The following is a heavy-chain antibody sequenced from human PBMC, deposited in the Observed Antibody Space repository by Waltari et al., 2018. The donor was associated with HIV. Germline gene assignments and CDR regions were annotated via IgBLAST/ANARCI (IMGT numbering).Heavy chain of an antibody. CDR2: LSSDGTEK. D-gene: IGHD3-10*01. V-gene: IGHV3-30*01. CDR3: ARSASVNYYQDPADT. Sequence: QVQLVESGGGVVQPGGSLRLSCTASGFTFSDYAMHWVRQVPGKGLVWVAVLSSDGTEKYYGDSVRGRLTVSRDNSKNTLYLQMTSLTTDDTAMFYCARSASVNYYQDPADTWGQGTLVSVFS. CDR1: GFTFSDYA. J-gene: IGHJ5*02.